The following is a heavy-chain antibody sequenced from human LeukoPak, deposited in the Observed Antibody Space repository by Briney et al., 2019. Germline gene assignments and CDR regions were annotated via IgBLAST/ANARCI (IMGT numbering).Heavy chain of an antibody. CDR1: GYTFTSYY. J-gene: IGHJ6*04. CDR3: ASSRANWGSILVYGMDA. Sequence: ASVKVSCKASGYTFTSYYMHWVRQAPGQGLEWMGIINPSGGSTSYAQKFQGRVTMTRDTSTSTVYMELSSLRSEDTAVYYCASSRANWGSILVYGMDAWGKGTTVTVSS. D-gene: IGHD7-27*01. V-gene: IGHV1-46*01. CDR2: INPSGGST.